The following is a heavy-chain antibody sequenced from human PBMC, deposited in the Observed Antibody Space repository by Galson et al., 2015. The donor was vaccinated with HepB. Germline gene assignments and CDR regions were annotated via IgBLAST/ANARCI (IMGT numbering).Heavy chain of an antibody. Sequence: SLRLSCAASGFTFSSYGMHWARQAPGKGLEWVAVISYDGSNKYYADSVKGRFTISRDNSKNTLYLQMNSLRAEDTAVYYCAKDKVMGSFDPWGQGTLVTVSS. V-gene: IGHV3-30*18. CDR1: GFTFSSYG. CDR2: ISYDGSNK. CDR3: AKDKVMGSFDP. J-gene: IGHJ5*02.